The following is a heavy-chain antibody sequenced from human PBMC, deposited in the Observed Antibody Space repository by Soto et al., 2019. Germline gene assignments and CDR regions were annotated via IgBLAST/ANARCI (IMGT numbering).Heavy chain of an antibody. Sequence: STQVSCIASGQTFTGHHIGWVRQYPVPVLEWMGWIDLDSGDTKYAQKVQGRITSTSDTSITTAYMELRGLRSDDTAVYYCTTELITYYYDSSGYYDYWGQGTLVTVFS. CDR2: IDLDSGDT. D-gene: IGHD3-22*01. CDR3: TTELITYYYDSSGYYDY. J-gene: IGHJ4*02. V-gene: IGHV1-2*02. CDR1: GQTFTGHH.